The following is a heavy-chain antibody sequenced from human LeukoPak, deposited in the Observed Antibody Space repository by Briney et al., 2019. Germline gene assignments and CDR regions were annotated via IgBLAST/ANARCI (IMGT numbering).Heavy chain of an antibody. CDR3: ARDRYGYGPFDY. D-gene: IGHD5-18*01. CDR2: IYYSGST. Sequence: SETLSLTCTVSGGSISSYYWSWIRQPPGKGLEWIGYIYYSGSTNYNPSLKSRVTISVDTSKNQFSLKLRSVTAADTAVYYCARDRYGYGPFDYWGQGTLVTVSS. CDR1: GGSISSYY. J-gene: IGHJ4*02. V-gene: IGHV4-59*12.